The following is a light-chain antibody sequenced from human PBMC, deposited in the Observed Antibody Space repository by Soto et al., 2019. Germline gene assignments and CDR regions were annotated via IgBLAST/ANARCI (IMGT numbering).Light chain of an antibody. CDR1: QGFSTW. Sequence: DIQMTQSPSSVSASVGDRVTITCRASQGFSTWLAWYRRKPGRATELLIYSASSVHSGVPSRFSGSGSGTDVTLTISSLQTEEVATYYCQQANSFPRTFGGGTEVEIK. V-gene: IGKV1-12*01. J-gene: IGKJ4*02. CDR2: SAS. CDR3: QQANSFPRT.